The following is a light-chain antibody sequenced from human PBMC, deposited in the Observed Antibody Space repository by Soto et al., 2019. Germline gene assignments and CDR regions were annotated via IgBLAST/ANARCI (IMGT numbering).Light chain of an antibody. CDR3: QQRSNSFT. J-gene: IGKJ3*01. Sequence: EIVLTQSPATLSLSPGERATLSCRASQSVSSYLAWYQQKPGQAPRLLIYDASTRATGIPARFSGIGSGTDFALTISSLEPEVFAVYYCQQRSNSFTFGPGTKVDIK. CDR2: DAS. V-gene: IGKV3-11*01. CDR1: QSVSSY.